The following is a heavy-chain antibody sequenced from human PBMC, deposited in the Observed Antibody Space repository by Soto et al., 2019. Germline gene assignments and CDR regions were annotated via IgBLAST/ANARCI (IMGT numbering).Heavy chain of an antibody. Sequence: QVQLVQSGAEVKKPGSSVKVACKAFGGTFTTYKINWVRQAPGQGLEWMGGVVPNIGTGHYAQKFQGRVTITADRSKTTVYMDLSSLRYDDPAVYYCAREGEGIPAHRYWGQGTLVIVSS. V-gene: IGHV1-69*06. J-gene: IGHJ4*02. CDR2: VVPNIGTG. CDR1: GGTFTTYK. CDR3: AREGEGIPAHRY. D-gene: IGHD3-16*01.